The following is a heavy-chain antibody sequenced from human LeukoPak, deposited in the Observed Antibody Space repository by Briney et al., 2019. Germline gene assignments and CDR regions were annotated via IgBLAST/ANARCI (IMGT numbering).Heavy chain of an antibody. J-gene: IGHJ4*02. V-gene: IGHV3-30-3*01. Sequence: GRSLRLSCAASGFTFSSYAMHWVRQAPGKGLEWVAVISYDGSNKYYADSVKGRFTISRDNSENTLYLQMNSLRAEDTAVYYCARDPQYSYGYYFDYWGQGTLVTVSS. CDR2: ISYDGSNK. D-gene: IGHD5-18*01. CDR1: GFTFSSYA. CDR3: ARDPQYSYGYYFDY.